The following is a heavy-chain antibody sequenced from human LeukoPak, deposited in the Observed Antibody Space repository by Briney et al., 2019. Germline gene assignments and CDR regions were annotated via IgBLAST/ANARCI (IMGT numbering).Heavy chain of an antibody. CDR1: GGSISSGDYY. Sequence: SETLSLTCTVSGGSISSGDYYWSWIRQPPGKGLEWIGYIYYSGSTNYNPSLKSRVTISADTSKNQFSLKLSSVTAADTAVYYCARVTRHHGYSSSWYLGIERAKRRGFVDYWGQGTLVTVSS. V-gene: IGHV4-61*08. J-gene: IGHJ4*02. CDR3: ARVTRHHGYSSSWYLGIERAKRRGFVDY. CDR2: IYYSGST. D-gene: IGHD6-13*01.